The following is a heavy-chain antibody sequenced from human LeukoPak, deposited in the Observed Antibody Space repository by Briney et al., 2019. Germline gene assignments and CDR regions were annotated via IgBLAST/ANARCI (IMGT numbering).Heavy chain of an antibody. CDR2: IRYDGSNK. CDR1: GFTCSSYG. CDR3: AKDEVGATSEDY. J-gene: IGHJ4*02. D-gene: IGHD1-26*01. V-gene: IGHV3-30*02. Sequence: GGYLRLSCAASGFTCSSYGMHWVRHAPGKGLEWVAFIRYDGSNKYYADSVKGRFTISRDNSKNTLYLQMNSLRAEDTAVYYCAKDEVGATSEDYWGQGTLVTVSS.